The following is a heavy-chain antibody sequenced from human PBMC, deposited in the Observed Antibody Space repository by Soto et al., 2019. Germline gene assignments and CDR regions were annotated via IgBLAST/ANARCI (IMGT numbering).Heavy chain of an antibody. Sequence: EVQLVESGGGLVQPGRYLRLSCAASGYTFDDYAMHWVRQAPGKGLEWVSGISWNSGSIGYADSVKGRFTISRDNAKNSLYLQMNSLRAEDTALYYCAKGRALYYFDYWGQGTLVTVSS. CDR1: GYTFDDYA. CDR3: AKGRALYYFDY. V-gene: IGHV3-9*01. J-gene: IGHJ4*02. CDR2: ISWNSGSI.